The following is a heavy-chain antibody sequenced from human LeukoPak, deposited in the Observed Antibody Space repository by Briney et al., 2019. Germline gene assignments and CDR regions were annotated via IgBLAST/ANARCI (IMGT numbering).Heavy chain of an antibody. Sequence: PGGSLRLSCEGSAFIFSGHWMNWVRQAPGKGLEWVSSISSSSSYIYYADSVKGRFTISRGNAKNSLYLQMNSLRAEDTAVYYCAREGRGTYYYYGMDVWGQGTTVTVSS. CDR3: AREGRGTYYYYGMDV. D-gene: IGHD3-10*01. J-gene: IGHJ6*02. CDR1: AFIFSGHW. CDR2: ISSSSSYI. V-gene: IGHV3-21*01.